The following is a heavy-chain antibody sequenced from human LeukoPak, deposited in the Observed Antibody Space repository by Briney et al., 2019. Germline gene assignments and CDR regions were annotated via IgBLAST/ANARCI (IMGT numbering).Heavy chain of an antibody. J-gene: IGHJ4*02. Sequence: GGSLRLSCAASGFTFDRFTIHWVRHTPGKGLEWVSLTNRRGHTFYADSVKGRFTISRDNSRNSVFLQMNSLRPEDTALYHCAKEVDCPSDCLFFHSWGQGTLVTVSS. CDR1: GFTFDRFT. D-gene: IGHD2-21*02. CDR3: AKEVDCPSDCLFFHS. CDR2: TNRRGHT. V-gene: IGHV3-43*01.